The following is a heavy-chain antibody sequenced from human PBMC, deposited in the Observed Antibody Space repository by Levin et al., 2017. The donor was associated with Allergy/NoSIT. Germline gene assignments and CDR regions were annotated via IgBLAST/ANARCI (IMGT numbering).Heavy chain of an antibody. J-gene: IGHJ3*02. D-gene: IGHD3-10*01. CDR3: AREGILGAFDS. Sequence: GESLKISCAASGFTFSSYGMHWVRQAPGKGLEWVAVIWYDGSNKYYADSVKGRFTISRDNSKNTLYLQMNSLRAEDTAVYYCAREGILGAFDSWGQGTMVTVSS. CDR2: IWYDGSNK. V-gene: IGHV3-33*01. CDR1: GFTFSSYG.